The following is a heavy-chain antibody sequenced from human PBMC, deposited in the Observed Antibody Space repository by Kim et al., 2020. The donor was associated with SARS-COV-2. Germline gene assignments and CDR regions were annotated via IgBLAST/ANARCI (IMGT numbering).Heavy chain of an antibody. CDR3: ARARVGVSFYYYYGMDV. J-gene: IGHJ6*02. Sequence: SETLSLTCTVSGGSIRSYYWSWIRQPPGKGLEWIGYIYYSGSTNYNPSLKSRVTISADTSKNQFSLKLNSVTAADTAVYYCARARVGVSFYYYYGMDVWGQGTTVTVSS. V-gene: IGHV4-59*01. D-gene: IGHD1-26*01. CDR2: IYYSGST. CDR1: GGSIRSYY.